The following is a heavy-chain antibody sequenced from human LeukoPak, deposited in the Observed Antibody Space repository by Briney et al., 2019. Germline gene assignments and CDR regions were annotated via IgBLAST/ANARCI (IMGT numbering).Heavy chain of an antibody. V-gene: IGHV3-74*01. CDR2: IYSDGSST. CDR3: AREGDGYNTDY. D-gene: IGHD5-24*01. Sequence: AGSLRLSCAASGLTFSSYWMHWVRQPPGKGLVWVSRIYSDGSSTSYADSVKGRFTISRDNAKTTLNLQMNSLRAEDTAVYYCAREGDGYNTDYWGQGTLVTVSS. J-gene: IGHJ4*02. CDR1: GLTFSSYW.